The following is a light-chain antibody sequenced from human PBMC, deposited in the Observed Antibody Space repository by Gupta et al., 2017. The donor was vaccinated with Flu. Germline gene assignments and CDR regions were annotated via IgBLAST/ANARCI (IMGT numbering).Light chain of an antibody. V-gene: IGKV3-15*01. J-gene: IGKJ2*01. CDR2: DAS. CDR3: QQENNWPFT. Sequence: EIVMTQSPATLSVSPGDSATLSCRASQTVTSKLAWYQQKPGQAPSLLISDASTRATGIPARFSGSGSGTEFSLTISSLQSEDFAVYYCQQENNWPFTFGQGTKMEI. CDR1: QTVTSK.